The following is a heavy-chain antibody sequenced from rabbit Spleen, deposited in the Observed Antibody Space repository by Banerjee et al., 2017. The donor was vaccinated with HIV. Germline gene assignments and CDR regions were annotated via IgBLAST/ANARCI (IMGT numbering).Heavy chain of an antibody. CDR2: IDSGSSGFT. Sequence: QSLEESGGDLVKPGASLTLTCPASGVSFSSSSYMCWVRQAPGKGLEWIACIDSGSSGFTYFATWARGRFTCSKTSSTTVTLQMTRLTAADTATYFCARDTSSSFSSYGMDLWGPGTLVTVS. D-gene: IGHD1-1*01. J-gene: IGHJ6*01. V-gene: IGHV1S40*01. CDR3: ARDTSSSFSSYGMDL. CDR1: GVSFSSSSY.